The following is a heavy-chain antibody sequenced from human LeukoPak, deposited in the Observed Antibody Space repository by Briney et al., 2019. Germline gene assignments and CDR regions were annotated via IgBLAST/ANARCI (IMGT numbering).Heavy chain of an antibody. CDR2: ISGSGGST. Sequence: GGSLRLSCAASGFTFSSYAMSWVRQAPGKGLEWVSAISGSGGSTYYADSVKGRFTISRDNSKNMLYLQMNSLRAEDTAVYYCAKARGHSSGWYYFDYWGQGTLVTVSS. CDR3: AKARGHSSGWYYFDY. V-gene: IGHV3-23*01. D-gene: IGHD6-19*01. J-gene: IGHJ4*02. CDR1: GFTFSSYA.